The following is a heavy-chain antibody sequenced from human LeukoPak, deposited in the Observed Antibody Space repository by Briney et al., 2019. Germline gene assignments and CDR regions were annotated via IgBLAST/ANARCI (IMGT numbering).Heavy chain of an antibody. D-gene: IGHD2-2*01. Sequence: GGSLRLSCAASGFTFSSYGMHWVRQAPGKGLEWVAFIRYDGSNKYYADSVKGRFTISRDSSKSTLYLQMNSLRAEDTAVYYCARRVPAAMDAFDIWGQGTMVTVSS. J-gene: IGHJ3*02. CDR2: IRYDGSNK. V-gene: IGHV3-30*02. CDR3: ARRVPAAMDAFDI. CDR1: GFTFSSYG.